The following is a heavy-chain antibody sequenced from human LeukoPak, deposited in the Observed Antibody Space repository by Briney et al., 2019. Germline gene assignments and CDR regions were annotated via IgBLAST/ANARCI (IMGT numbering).Heavy chain of an antibody. Sequence: SETLSLTCAVYGGSFSGYYWSWIRQPPGKGLEWIGEINHSGSTNYNPSPKSRVTISVDTSKNQFSLKLSSVTAADTAVYYCARPRQWLVRAPDAFDIWGQGTMVTVSS. D-gene: IGHD6-19*01. CDR1: GGSFSGYY. J-gene: IGHJ3*02. CDR2: INHSGST. V-gene: IGHV4-34*01. CDR3: ARPRQWLVRAPDAFDI.